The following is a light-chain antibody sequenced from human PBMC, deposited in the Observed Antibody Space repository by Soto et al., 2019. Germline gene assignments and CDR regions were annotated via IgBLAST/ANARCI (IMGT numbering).Light chain of an antibody. CDR3: SSYTSTGTGV. J-gene: IGLJ2*01. CDR2: DVR. CDR1: SSDVGSYNY. V-gene: IGLV2-14*03. Sequence: QSALTQPASVSGSPGQSITISCTGTSSDVGSYNYVSWYQHHPGKAPKLMIYDVRNRSSGVSNRFSGSKSGNTASLTISGLQAEDEADYYCSSYTSTGTGVFGGGTKLTVL.